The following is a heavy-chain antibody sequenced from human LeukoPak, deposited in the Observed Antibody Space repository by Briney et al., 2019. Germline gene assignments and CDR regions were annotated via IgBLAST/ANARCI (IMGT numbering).Heavy chain of an antibody. J-gene: IGHJ4*02. V-gene: IGHV3-74*01. CDR1: GSTFSNHW. Sequence: PGGSLRLSCAASGSTFSNHWMHWVRQAPGKGLMWVSRINRGGSRTDYADSVKGRFTISRDDAKNTLYLQLNSLRAEDTAVYFCARGGSDTAMAHDYWGQGTLVTVSS. CDR3: ARGGSDTAMAHDY. D-gene: IGHD5-18*01. CDR2: INRGGSRT.